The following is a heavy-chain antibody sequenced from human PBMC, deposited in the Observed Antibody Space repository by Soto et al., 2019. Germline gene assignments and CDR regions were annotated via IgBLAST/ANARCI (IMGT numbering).Heavy chain of an antibody. CDR1: GFSFSDYG. D-gene: IGHD5-12*01. Sequence: GGSLRLSCVASGFSFSDYGMHWVRQAPGKGLEWVTVISRDGSVKYYADSLKGRFTVSGDNSKNTLYLQVNSLRPEDTAGYYCLRSRWLTPGGDRWGQGTLVTVSS. V-gene: IGHV3-30*03. CDR2: ISRDGSVK. J-gene: IGHJ5*02. CDR3: LRSRWLTPGGDR.